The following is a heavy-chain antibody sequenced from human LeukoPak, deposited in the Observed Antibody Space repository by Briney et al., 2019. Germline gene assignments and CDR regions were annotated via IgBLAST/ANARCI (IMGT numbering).Heavy chain of an antibody. J-gene: IGHJ4*02. CDR1: GFTFSSYA. Sequence: GGSLRLSCAASGFTFSSYAMSWVRQAPGKGLEWVSAISGSGGSSYYADSVKGRFTISRDNSKSTLYLQMNSLRAEDTAVYYCAKDPDIVVVVPATGDDYWGQGTLVTVSS. CDR3: AKDPDIVVVVPATGDDY. V-gene: IGHV3-23*01. D-gene: IGHD2-15*01. CDR2: ISGSGGSS.